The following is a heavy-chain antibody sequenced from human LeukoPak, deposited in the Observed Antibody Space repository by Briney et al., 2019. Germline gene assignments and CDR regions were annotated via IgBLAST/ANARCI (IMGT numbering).Heavy chain of an antibody. J-gene: IGHJ4*02. CDR1: GGSFSGYH. Sequence: SETLSLTCAVHGGSFSGYHWNWIRQFPGKGLEWIGEINDRGHTNYNPSLESRVTISVDTSKKQFSLKLSSVAAADTAVYYSARDPTTVVTTPYYFDFWGQGTLVTVSS. CDR2: INDRGHT. D-gene: IGHD4-23*01. V-gene: IGHV4-34*01. CDR3: ARDPTTVVTTPYYFDF.